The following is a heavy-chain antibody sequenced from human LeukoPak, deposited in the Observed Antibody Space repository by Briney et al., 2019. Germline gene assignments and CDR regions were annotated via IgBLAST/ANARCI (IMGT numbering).Heavy chain of an antibody. D-gene: IGHD1-1*01. CDR3: AIGGRGTTGAFDI. Sequence: ASVKVSCKASGYTFTGYHMHWVRQAPGQGLEWMGWINPNSGGTNYAQKFQGWVTMTRDTSISTAYMELSRLRSDDTAVYYCAIGGRGTTGAFDIWGQGTMVTVSS. V-gene: IGHV1-2*04. CDR1: GYTFTGYH. J-gene: IGHJ3*02. CDR2: INPNSGGT.